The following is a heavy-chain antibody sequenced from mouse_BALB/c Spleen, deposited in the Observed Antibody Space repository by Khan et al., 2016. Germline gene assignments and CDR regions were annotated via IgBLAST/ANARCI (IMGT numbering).Heavy chain of an antibody. CDR2: ISGGSSTI. CDR3: ARLTPYAMDY. CDR1: GFTFSVFG. J-gene: IGHJ4*01. Sequence: EVELVESGGGLVQPGGSRKLSCAASGFTFSVFGIHWVRQAPEKGLVWVAYISGGSSTIYYADTVKGRFTISRDNPKNTLFLQMTSLRSEDTAVYYCARLTPYAMDYWGQGTSVTVSS. V-gene: IGHV5-17*02. D-gene: IGHD4-1*01.